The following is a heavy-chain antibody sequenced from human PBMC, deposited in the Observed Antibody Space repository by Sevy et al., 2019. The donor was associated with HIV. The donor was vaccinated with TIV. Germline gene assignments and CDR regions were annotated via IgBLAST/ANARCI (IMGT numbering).Heavy chain of an antibody. Sequence: GGSLRLSYAASGFTFSSYWMNWVRQAPGKGLEWVANIKQDGSEKYYVDSVKGRFTISRDNAKNSLYLQMNSLRAEDTAVYYCARAIGNYDFWSGYYRTNYYYYGMDVWGQGTTVTVSS. V-gene: IGHV3-7*03. D-gene: IGHD3-3*01. CDR2: IKQDGSEK. J-gene: IGHJ6*02. CDR3: ARAIGNYDFWSGYYRTNYYYYGMDV. CDR1: GFTFSSYW.